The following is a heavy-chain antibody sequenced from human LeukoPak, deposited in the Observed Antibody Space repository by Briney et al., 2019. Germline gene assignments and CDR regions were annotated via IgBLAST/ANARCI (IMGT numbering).Heavy chain of an antibody. CDR2: INHSGST. CDR3: TRGLHTSLPFH. D-gene: IGHD2/OR15-2a*01. CDR1: GGSFSGYY. V-gene: IGHV4-34*01. J-gene: IGHJ4*02. Sequence: SETLSLTCAVYGGSFSGYYWSWIRQPPGKGLEWIGEINHSGSTNYNPSLKSRVTISVDTSKNQFSLKLSSVTAADTAVYYCTRGLHTSLPFHWGQGIRVTVSA.